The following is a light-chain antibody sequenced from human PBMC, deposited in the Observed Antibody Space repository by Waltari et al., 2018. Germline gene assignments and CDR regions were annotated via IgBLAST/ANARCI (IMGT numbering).Light chain of an antibody. CDR3: AAWDDSLNGYYV. J-gene: IGLJ1*01. CDR1: SSNIGTNF. CDR2: RCD. V-gene: IGLV1-47*01. Sequence: QSVLTQPPSASGTPGQRVTISCSGSSSNIGTNFVYWYQHVPGTAPKLLIYRCDQRPAGVPDRFSGSKSGTSASLAISGLRSEDEGDYYCAAWDDSLNGYYVFGTGTKVTVL.